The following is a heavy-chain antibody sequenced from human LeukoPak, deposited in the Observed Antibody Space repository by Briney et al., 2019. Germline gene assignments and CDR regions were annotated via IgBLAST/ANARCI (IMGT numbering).Heavy chain of an antibody. J-gene: IGHJ4*02. CDR2: IRYDGSNK. CDR3: AKDLHLGTPSGCDY. Sequence: GGSLRLSCAASGFTLSSYGMHWVRQAPGKGLEWVAFIRYDGSNKYYADSVKGRFTISRDNSKNTLYLQMNSLRAEDTAVYYCAKDLHLGTPSGCDYWGQGTLVTVSS. CDR1: GFTLSSYG. D-gene: IGHD7-27*01. V-gene: IGHV3-30*02.